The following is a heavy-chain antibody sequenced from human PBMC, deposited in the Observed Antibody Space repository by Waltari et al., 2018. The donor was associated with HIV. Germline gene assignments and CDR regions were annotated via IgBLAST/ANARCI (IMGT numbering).Heavy chain of an antibody. V-gene: IGHV3-7*01. Sequence: EVQLVESGGGLVQSGGSLRLTCAASGFTFTNSWLSWVRQKPGKGLEWVAYIKDDGSEKYYMGSVKGRFTISRDNAKNSMFLQMNSLRAEDTAVYYCARIGTFPHNYAIDFWGQGTTVTVSS. CDR2: IKDDGSEK. J-gene: IGHJ6*02. D-gene: IGHD1-26*01. CDR3: ARIGTFPHNYAIDF. CDR1: GFTFTNSW.